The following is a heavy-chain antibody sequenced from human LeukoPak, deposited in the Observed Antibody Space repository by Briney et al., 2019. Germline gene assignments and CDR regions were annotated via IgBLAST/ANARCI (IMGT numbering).Heavy chain of an antibody. CDR1: GFTFSSYA. Sequence: GGSLRLSCAASGFTFSSYAMSWVRQAPGKGLEWVSSISGSGGSTYYADSVKGRFTISRDNAKNTLYLQMNSLRAEDTAVYYCAKGMNTAMVTFFDYWGQGTLVTVSS. V-gene: IGHV3-23*01. J-gene: IGHJ4*02. CDR2: ISGSGGST. CDR3: AKGMNTAMVTFFDY. D-gene: IGHD5-18*01.